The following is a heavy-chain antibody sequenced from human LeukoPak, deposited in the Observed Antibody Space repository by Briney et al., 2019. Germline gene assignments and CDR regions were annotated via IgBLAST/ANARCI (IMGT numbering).Heavy chain of an antibody. CDR1: GGSITTGVYY. V-gene: IGHV4-39*01. CDR3: ARIGGSYDVTYWYCDL. J-gene: IGHJ2*01. CDR2: TYYTGIT. D-gene: IGHD1-26*01. Sequence: SETLSLTCTVSGGSITTGVYYWGWVRQPPGKGLEWIGSTYYTGITYYNPSLESRITLSLDTSKSQISLRLSSVTAADRAVYYCARIGGSYDVTYWYCDLWGRGTVVSVSS.